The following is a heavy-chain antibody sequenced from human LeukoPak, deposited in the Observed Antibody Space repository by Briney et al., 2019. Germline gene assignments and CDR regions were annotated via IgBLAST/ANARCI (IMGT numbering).Heavy chain of an antibody. CDR3: ARAVRYFDWLLSQPRAADAFDI. CDR1: GFTFSSYA. CDR2: ISGSGGST. V-gene: IGHV3-23*01. Sequence: GGSLRLSCAASGFTFSSYAMSWVRQAPGKGLEWVSAISGSGGSTYYADSVKGRFTISRDNSKNTLYLQMNSLRAEDTAVYYCARAVRYFDWLLSQPRAADAFDIWGQGTMVTVSS. J-gene: IGHJ3*02. D-gene: IGHD3-9*01.